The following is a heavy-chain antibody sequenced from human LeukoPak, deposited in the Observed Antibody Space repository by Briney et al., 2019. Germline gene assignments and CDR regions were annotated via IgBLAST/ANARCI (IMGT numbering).Heavy chain of an antibody. D-gene: IGHD4-17*01. CDR2: VSGSGGST. CDR3: AKSFYGDYANWFDP. V-gene: IGHV3-23*01. CDR1: GFTFSSYA. J-gene: IGHJ5*02. Sequence: GGSLRLSCAASGFTFSSYAMSWVRQAPGKGLEWVSAVSGSGGSTYYADSVKGRFTISRDNSKNTLYLQMNSLRAEDTAVYYCAKSFYGDYANWFDPWGQGTLVTVSS.